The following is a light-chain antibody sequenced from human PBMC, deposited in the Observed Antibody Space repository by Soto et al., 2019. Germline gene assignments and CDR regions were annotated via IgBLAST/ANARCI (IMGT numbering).Light chain of an antibody. Sequence: DIQMTQSPSYLSASVGDRVTITCRASQSISSYLNWYQQKPGKAPKLLIYAASSLQSWVPSRFSGSGAGTDFTLTISSLQPEDFATYYCQQSYSTPFTFGPGTKVDIK. J-gene: IGKJ3*01. CDR3: QQSYSTPFT. CDR1: QSISSY. CDR2: AAS. V-gene: IGKV1-39*01.